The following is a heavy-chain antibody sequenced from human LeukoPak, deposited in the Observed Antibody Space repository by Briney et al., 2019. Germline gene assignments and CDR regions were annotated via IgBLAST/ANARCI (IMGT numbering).Heavy chain of an antibody. Sequence: ASETLSLTCTVSGGSISSYYWSWIRQPPGKGLEWIGYIYYSGSTNYNPSLKSRVTISVDTSKNQFSLKLSSVTAADTAVYYCARDAGQYYDFWSGYSAQGYFGYWGQGTLVTVSS. CDR1: GGSISSYY. V-gene: IGHV4-59*01. CDR2: IYYSGST. D-gene: IGHD3-3*01. J-gene: IGHJ4*02. CDR3: ARDAGQYYDFWSGYSAQGYFGY.